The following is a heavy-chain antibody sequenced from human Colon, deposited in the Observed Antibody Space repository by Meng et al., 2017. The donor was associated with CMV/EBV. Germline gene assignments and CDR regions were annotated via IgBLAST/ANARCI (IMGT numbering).Heavy chain of an antibody. V-gene: IGHV4-59*01. CDR1: GASITNYY. J-gene: IGHJ4*02. CDR3: ARNSGLGSSGWHKSTLDY. Sequence: SETLSLTCSVSGASITNYYWSWIRQPPGKGLEWIGYIYYGESTIYNPSLQSRITMSVDTSKNQLSLMLTSVTAADTALYYCARNSGLGSSGWHKSTLDYWGQGTQVTVSS. D-gene: IGHD6-19*01. CDR2: IYYGEST.